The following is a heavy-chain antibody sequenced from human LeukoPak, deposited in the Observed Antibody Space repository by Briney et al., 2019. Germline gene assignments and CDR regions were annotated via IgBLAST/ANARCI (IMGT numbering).Heavy chain of an antibody. J-gene: IGHJ4*02. CDR3: SKDHKFSGYDNYFDC. V-gene: IGHV3-23*01. Sequence: GGSLRLSCAASGFTFSSFAMSWVRLAPGKGLEWVSSISGSGGSTNYADSVKGRFTISRDNSKNTMYLQMSSLTADDTAVYYCSKDHKFSGYDNYFDCWGQGTLVTVSS. CDR1: GFTFSSFA. CDR2: ISGSGGST. D-gene: IGHD5-12*01.